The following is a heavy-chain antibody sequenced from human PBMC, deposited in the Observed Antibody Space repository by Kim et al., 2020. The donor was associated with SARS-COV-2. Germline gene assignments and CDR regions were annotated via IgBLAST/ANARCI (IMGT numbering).Heavy chain of an antibody. CDR1: GFTFSSYG. V-gene: IGHV3-33*01. J-gene: IGHJ4*02. D-gene: IGHD1-1*01. Sequence: RGSLRLSCAASGFTFSSYGMHWLRQAPGKGLEWVAVIWYDGSNKYYADSVKGRFTISRDNSKNTLYLQMNSLRAEDTAVYYCAGSTSTGYFDYWGQGTL. CDR3: AGSTSTGYFDY. CDR2: IWYDGSNK.